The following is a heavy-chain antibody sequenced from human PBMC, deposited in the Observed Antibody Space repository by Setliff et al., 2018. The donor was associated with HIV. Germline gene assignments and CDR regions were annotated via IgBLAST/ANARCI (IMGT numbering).Heavy chain of an antibody. Sequence: QSGGSLRLSCAASGFPFNSYGMHWVRQAPGKGLEWLAVIWYDGSNIKYADSVKGRFTISRDNSKKTVYLQMTSLRVEDTAVYYCAKDWGGVAPLDYWGQGTLVTVSS. CDR2: IWYDGSNI. J-gene: IGHJ4*02. V-gene: IGHV3-33*03. D-gene: IGHD3-16*01. CDR1: GFPFNSYG. CDR3: AKDWGGVAPLDY.